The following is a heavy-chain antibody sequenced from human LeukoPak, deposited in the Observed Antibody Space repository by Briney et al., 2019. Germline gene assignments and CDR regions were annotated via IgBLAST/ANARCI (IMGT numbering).Heavy chain of an antibody. CDR3: ARIRPQLVAFDAFDI. D-gene: IGHD1-1*01. CDR2: IYSGGST. J-gene: IGHJ3*02. CDR1: GFTFSSYS. V-gene: IGHV3-66*02. Sequence: GGSLRLSCAASGFTFSSYSMNWVRQAPGKGLEWVSVIYSGGSTYYADSVKGRFTISRDNSKNTLYLQMDSLRAEDTAVYYCARIRPQLVAFDAFDIWGQGTMVTVSS.